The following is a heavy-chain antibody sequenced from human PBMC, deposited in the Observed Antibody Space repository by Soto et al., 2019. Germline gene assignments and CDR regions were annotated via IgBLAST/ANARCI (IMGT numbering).Heavy chain of an antibody. CDR1: GGSISSYY. Sequence: SETLSHTCTVSGGSISSYYWSWIRQPPGKGLEWIGYIYYSGSTNYNPSLKSRVTISVDTSKNQFSLKLSSVTAADTAVYYCARRAEYSSSPGENYFDYWGQGTLVTVSS. CDR2: IYYSGST. J-gene: IGHJ4*02. V-gene: IGHV4-59*08. CDR3: ARRAEYSSSPGENYFDY. D-gene: IGHD6-6*01.